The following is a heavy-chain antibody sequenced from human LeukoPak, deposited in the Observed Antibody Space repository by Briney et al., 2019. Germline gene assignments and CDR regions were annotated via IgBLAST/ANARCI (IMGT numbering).Heavy chain of an antibody. D-gene: IGHD2-15*01. J-gene: IGHJ4*02. CDR3: TRDLNSGGSC. V-gene: IGHV3-23*01. CDR1: GFIFNSYA. CDR2: ISASGGST. Sequence: GGFLRLSCAASGFIFNSYAMTWVRQAPGKGLEWVSAISASGGSTYYADSVKGRFTISRDNSKSTLYLQMDSLRSEDTAVYYCTRDLNSGGSCWGQGTLVTVSS.